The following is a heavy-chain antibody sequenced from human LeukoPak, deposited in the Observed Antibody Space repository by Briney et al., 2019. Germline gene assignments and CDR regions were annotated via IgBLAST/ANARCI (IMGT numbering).Heavy chain of an antibody. J-gene: IGHJ4*02. V-gene: IGHV1-8*01. D-gene: IGHD2-15*01. Sequence: ASVKVSCKASGYTFTSYDINWVRQATGQGLEWMGWMNPNSGYTGYAQKFQGRVTITTDESTSTAYMEVSSLRSEDTAVYYCGRKAGDCGGGSCYSIDYWGQGTLVTVSS. CDR1: GYTFTSYD. CDR3: GRKAGDCGGGSCYSIDY. CDR2: MNPNSGYT.